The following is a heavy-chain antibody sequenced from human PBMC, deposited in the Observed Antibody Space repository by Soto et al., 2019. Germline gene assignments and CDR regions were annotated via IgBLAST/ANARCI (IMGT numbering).Heavy chain of an antibody. Sequence: GGSLRLSCAASGFTFSSYGMHWVRQAPGKGLEWVAVIWYDGSNKYYADSVKGRFTISRDNSKNTLYLQMNSLRAEDTAVYYCARGVAARLDYYYGMDVWGQGTTVTVSS. J-gene: IGHJ6*02. CDR3: ARGVAARLDYYYGMDV. CDR2: IWYDGSNK. V-gene: IGHV3-33*01. CDR1: GFTFSSYG. D-gene: IGHD6-6*01.